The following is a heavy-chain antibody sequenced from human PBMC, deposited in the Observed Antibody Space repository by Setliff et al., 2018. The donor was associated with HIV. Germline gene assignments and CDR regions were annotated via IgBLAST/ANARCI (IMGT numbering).Heavy chain of an antibody. V-gene: IGHV3-21*01. Sequence: PGGSLSLSCAASGFNFSTHTMNWIRQAPGKGLEWVSSISSTGTYIYYADSMKGRFTISRDNAKNSLYLQMNSLRAEDTAVYFCARPTSIDTLYYGSQSFYMYYYGMDVWGQGTTVTVS. CDR1: GFNFSTHT. CDR3: ARPTSIDTLYYGSQSFYMYYYGMDV. CDR2: ISSTGTYI. J-gene: IGHJ6*02. D-gene: IGHD3-10*01.